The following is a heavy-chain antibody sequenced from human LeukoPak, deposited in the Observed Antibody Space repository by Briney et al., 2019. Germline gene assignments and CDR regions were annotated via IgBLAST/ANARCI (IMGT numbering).Heavy chain of an antibody. Sequence: GGSLRLSCAASGFTFSRYWMHWVRQAPGKGLVWASRINTDGRTITYADSVKGRFTISRDNAKNTLYLQMNSLRAEDTAVYYCVRSAFLTTEFYFDYWGHGTLVTVSS. V-gene: IGHV3-74*01. CDR3: VRSAFLTTEFYFDY. D-gene: IGHD4-11*01. J-gene: IGHJ4*01. CDR2: INTDGRTI. CDR1: GFTFSRYW.